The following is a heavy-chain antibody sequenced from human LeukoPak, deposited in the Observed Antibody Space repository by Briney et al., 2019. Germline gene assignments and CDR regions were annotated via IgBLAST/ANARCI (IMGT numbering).Heavy chain of an antibody. CDR1: GFTFSSYS. D-gene: IGHD1-26*01. CDR2: ISSSSNYI. J-gene: IGHJ2*01. CDR3: ARGQSGFDL. Sequence: GGSLRLSCAASGFTFSSYSMNWVRQAPGKGLEWVSYISSSSNYIYYADSVKGRFTISRDNAKNSLYLQMNSLRAEDTAVYYCARGQSGFDLWGRGTLVTVSS. V-gene: IGHV3-21*01.